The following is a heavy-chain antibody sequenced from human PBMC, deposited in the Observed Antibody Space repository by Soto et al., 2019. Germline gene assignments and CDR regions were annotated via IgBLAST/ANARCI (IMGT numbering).Heavy chain of an antibody. V-gene: IGHV3-30*18. CDR2: ISYDGIDK. D-gene: IGHD5-12*01. J-gene: IGHJ4*02. CDR1: GFTFSSFG. Sequence: QVQLVESGGGVVQPGGSLRLSCAASGFTFSSFGIHWVRQAPGKGLEWVAVISYDGIDKNYGDSVKGRFTISRENSKNMVYLQMNSLIAEDTAVYYCAKDLREMATIRPDYWGQGILVTVSS. CDR3: AKDLREMATIRPDY.